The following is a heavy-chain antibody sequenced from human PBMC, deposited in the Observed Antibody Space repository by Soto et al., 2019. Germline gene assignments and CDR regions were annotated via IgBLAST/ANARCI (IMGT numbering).Heavy chain of an antibody. J-gene: IGHJ6*02. CDR3: VRENYYYGMDV. CDR1: GFDASVNY. V-gene: IGHV3-66*01. CDR2: INAGGST. Sequence: EVQLVESGGTLVQPGGSLRLSCAASGFDASVNYMTWVRQTPGKGLEWVSAINAGGSTFYTDSVKGRFTISRDNSKITVFLQMNSLRVEDTAMYYCVRENYYYGMDVWGQGTAVTVSS.